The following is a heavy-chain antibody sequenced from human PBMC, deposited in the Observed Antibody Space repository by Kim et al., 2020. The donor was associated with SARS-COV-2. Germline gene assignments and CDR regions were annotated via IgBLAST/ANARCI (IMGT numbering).Heavy chain of an antibody. CDR3: AKAGQRLVWGYFDY. D-gene: IGHD6-13*01. CDR2: ISAGGDRT. V-gene: IGHV3-23*01. J-gene: IGHJ4*02. Sequence: GGSLRLSCTVSGFTFSSYAMTWVRQAPGKGLEWVSGISAGGDRTYYADSVKGRFTISRDNSKNTLYLQITTLRAEDTALYYCAKAGQRLVWGYFDYCGQG. CDR1: GFTFSSYA.